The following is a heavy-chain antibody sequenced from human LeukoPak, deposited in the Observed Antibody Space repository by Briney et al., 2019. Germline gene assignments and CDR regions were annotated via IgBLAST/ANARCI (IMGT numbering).Heavy chain of an antibody. D-gene: IGHD3-16*02. V-gene: IGHV3-23*01. CDR2: ISGSDGTS. J-gene: IGHJ4*02. CDR3: AKSLGVGGYTRYKGFDQ. Sequence: PGGSLRLSCAASGFTFSTYAMNWVRLAPGKGLDWFSSISGSDGTSHYADFVKGRFTISRDNSKNTLYLQMNSLRAEDTAAYYCAKSLGVGGYTRYKGFDQWGQGTLVVVSS. CDR1: GFTFSTYA.